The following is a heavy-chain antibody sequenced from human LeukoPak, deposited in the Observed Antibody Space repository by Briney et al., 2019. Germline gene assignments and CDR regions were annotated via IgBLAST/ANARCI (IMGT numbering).Heavy chain of an antibody. CDR2: IYNGGTT. CDR1: GVTSNY. CDR3: AGGGEAARSLVY. J-gene: IGHJ4*02. D-gene: IGHD6-6*01. Sequence: GGSLRLSCAASGVTSNYMTWVRQAAGKGLEWVSVIYNGGTTYYADSVKGRFTISRDNSKSTLFVYLQMNSLRTDDTALYYCAGGGEAARSLVYWGQGAPVTVSS. V-gene: IGHV3-66*02.